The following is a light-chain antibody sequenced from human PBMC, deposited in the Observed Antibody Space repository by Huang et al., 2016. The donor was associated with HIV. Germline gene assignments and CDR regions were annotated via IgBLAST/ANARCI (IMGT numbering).Light chain of an antibody. J-gene: IGKJ4*01. CDR2: GAS. CDR3: HQYTRWPPA. V-gene: IGKV3D-15*01. CDR1: QSVNNN. Sequence: EIMMTQFPDTLSVSPGERVTLSCRASQSVNNNVAWYQQKPDQTPRVLIYGASTRATGIPARFSGSGSGTEFTLTISSLQSEDFAVYYCHQYTRWPPAFGGGTKVEIK.